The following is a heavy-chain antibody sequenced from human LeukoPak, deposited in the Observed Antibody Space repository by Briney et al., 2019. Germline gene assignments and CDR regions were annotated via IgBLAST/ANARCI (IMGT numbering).Heavy chain of an antibody. D-gene: IGHD3-10*01. J-gene: IGHJ6*02. CDR3: ARERNYGSGTQYFYYYGMDV. CDR1: GYTFTSYY. V-gene: IGHV1-46*01. CDR2: INPSGGST. Sequence: GASVKVSCKASGYTFTSYYMHWVRQAPGQGLEWMGIINPSGGSTSYAQKFQGRVTMTRDTSTSTVYMELSSLRSEDTAVYYCARERNYGSGTQYFYYYGMDVWGQGTPVTVSS.